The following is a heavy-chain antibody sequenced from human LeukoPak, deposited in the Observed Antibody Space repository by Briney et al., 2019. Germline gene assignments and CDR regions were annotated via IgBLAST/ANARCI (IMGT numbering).Heavy chain of an antibody. V-gene: IGHV4-59*11. Sequence: SETLSLTCTVSGGSISSHCWSWIRQPPGKGLEWIGYIYYTGSTNYNPSLKSRVTISVDTSKNQFSLEVSSVTAADTAVYYCARVSASSGWYVGFDYWGQGTLVTVSS. CDR2: IYYTGST. J-gene: IGHJ4*02. D-gene: IGHD6-19*01. CDR3: ARVSASSGWYVGFDY. CDR1: GGSISSHC.